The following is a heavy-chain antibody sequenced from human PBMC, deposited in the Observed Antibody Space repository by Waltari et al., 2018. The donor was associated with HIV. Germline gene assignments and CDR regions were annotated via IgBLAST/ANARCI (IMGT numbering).Heavy chain of an antibody. CDR1: GGSIIYNDYY. CDR2: IYFTGTI. J-gene: IGHJ2*01. V-gene: IGHV4-30-4*01. CDR3: ARADPVGASRLSHFDL. D-gene: IGHD1-26*01. Sequence: QVQLQESGPGLVRPSQTLSLTCSVSGGSIIYNDYYWNWIRQSPRRGLEWIGVIYFTGTISYPLSLKSRPIISVDMSKNEFSLKLNSVTVAATAMYYCARADPVGASRLSHFDLWGRGILVDVSA.